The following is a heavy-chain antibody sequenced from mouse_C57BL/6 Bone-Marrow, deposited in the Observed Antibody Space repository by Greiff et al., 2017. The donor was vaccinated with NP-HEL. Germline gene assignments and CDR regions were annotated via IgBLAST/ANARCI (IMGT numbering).Heavy chain of an antibody. J-gene: IGHJ2*01. V-gene: IGHV1-15*01. CDR1: GYTFTDYE. Sequence: QVQLQQSGAELVRPGASVTLSCTASGYTFTDYEMHWVKQTPVHGLEWIGAIDPETGGTAYNQKFKGKAILTADKASSTAYMELRSLTSEDYAGYYCTRWSYYYGSSYYFDDWGQGTTLTVSS. D-gene: IGHD1-1*01. CDR3: TRWSYYYGSSYYFDD. CDR2: IDPETGGT.